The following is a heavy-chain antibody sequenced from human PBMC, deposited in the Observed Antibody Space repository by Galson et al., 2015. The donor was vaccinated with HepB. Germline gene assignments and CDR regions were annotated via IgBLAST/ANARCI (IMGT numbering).Heavy chain of an antibody. Sequence: SVKVSCKAFGDTLGTYAIHWVRQAPGQGLEYMGGTIPIFGGPKYAQNFQGRVTITADSSTNTSHMELRYLRSDDTAVYFCAKGRGRFTRNYVGPWGQGTLVTVST. J-gene: IGHJ5*02. CDR2: TIPIFGGP. D-gene: IGHD1-7*01. CDR1: GDTLGTYA. V-gene: IGHV1-69*06. CDR3: AKGRGRFTRNYVGP.